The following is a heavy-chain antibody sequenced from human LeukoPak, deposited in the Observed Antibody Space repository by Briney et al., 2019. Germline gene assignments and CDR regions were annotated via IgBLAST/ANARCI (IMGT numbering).Heavy chain of an antibody. CDR3: ARGPRAAAGTGAGY. CDR1: GFTFSSYS. J-gene: IGHJ4*02. Sequence: SGGSLRLSCAASGFTFSSYSMNWVRQAPGKGLEWVSYINNSSSTIYYADSVKGRFTISRDNAKNSLYLQMNSLRAEDTAVYYCARGPRAAAGTGAGYWGQGTLVTVSS. V-gene: IGHV3-48*04. CDR2: INNSSSTI. D-gene: IGHD6-13*01.